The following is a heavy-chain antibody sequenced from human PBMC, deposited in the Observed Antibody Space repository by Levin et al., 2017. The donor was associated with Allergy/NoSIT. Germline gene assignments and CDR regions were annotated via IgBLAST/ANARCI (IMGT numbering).Heavy chain of an antibody. J-gene: IGHJ4*02. CDR3: AKVSSIAAAEAELIDY. V-gene: IGHV3-23*01. CDR1: GFTFSSYA. CDR2: ISGSGGST. Sequence: GGSLRLSCAASGFTFSSYAMSWVRQAPGKGLEWVSAISGSGGSTYYADSVKGRFTISRDNSKNTLYLQMNSLRAEDTAVYYCAKVSSIAAAEAELIDYWGQGTLVTVSS. D-gene: IGHD6-13*01.